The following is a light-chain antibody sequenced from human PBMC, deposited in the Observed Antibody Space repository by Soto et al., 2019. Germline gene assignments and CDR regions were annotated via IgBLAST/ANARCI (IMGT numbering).Light chain of an antibody. CDR1: SCDVGSYNL. CDR2: EVS. Sequence: QSVLTQPASVSGSPGQSITISCTGTSCDVGSYNLVSWYQQHPGKAPKLMIYEVSKRPSGVSNRFSGSKSGNTASLTISGLQAEDEADYYCCSYAGSSTLVFGGGTKVTVL. J-gene: IGLJ3*02. V-gene: IGLV2-23*02. CDR3: CSYAGSSTLV.